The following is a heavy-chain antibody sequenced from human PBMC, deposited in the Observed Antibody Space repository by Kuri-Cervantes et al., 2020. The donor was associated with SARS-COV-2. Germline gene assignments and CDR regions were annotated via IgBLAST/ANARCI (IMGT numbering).Heavy chain of an antibody. D-gene: IGHD4-23*01. CDR2: IIPIFGTA. CDR1: GYTFTGYY. V-gene: IGHV1-69*13. Sequence: SVKVSCKASGYTFTGYYMHWVRQAPGQGLAWMGGIIPIFGTANYAQKFQGRVTITADESTSTAYMELSSLRSEDTAVYYCARDSNSHRWDYYYYYGMDVWGQGTTVTVSS. CDR3: ARDSNSHRWDYYYYYGMDV. J-gene: IGHJ6*02.